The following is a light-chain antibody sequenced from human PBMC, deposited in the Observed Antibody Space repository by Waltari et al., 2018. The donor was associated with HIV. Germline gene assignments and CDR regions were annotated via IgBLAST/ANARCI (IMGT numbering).Light chain of an antibody. CDR3: VIYYGGSWV. CDR1: TGTVLSLNS. CDR2: HTD. Sequence: QTVVTQEHSLTVSPGGTVTLTCASTTGTVLSLNSPSWFQHKPGQAPRSPIYHTDNRHSWTPDRFSGSLPGGKAALTLSGVQPEDEADYYCVIYYGGSWVFGGGTRLTVL. V-gene: IGLV7-43*01. J-gene: IGLJ3*02.